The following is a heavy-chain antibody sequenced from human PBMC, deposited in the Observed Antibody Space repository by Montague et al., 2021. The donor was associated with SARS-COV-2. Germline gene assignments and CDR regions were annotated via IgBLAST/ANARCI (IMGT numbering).Heavy chain of an antibody. V-gene: IGHV2-70*11. CDR3: ARTMTTVTTAYGLGDYYYGMDV. Sequence: PALVKPTQSLTLTCSFSGFSLTTPGVGVGWVRQPPGKALEWLARIDWDDDKYYSTSLKTRLTISKDTSKNQVVLTMTNMDPVDTATYYCARTMTTVTTAYGLGDYYYGMDVWGQGTTVTVSS. D-gene: IGHD4-17*01. J-gene: IGHJ6*02. CDR1: GFSLTTPGVG. CDR2: IDWDDDK.